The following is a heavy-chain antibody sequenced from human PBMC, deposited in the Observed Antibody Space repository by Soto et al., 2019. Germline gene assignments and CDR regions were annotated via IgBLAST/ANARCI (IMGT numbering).Heavy chain of an antibody. CDR2: ISSNGGST. Sequence: GGSLRLSCAASGFTFSSYAMHWVRQAPGKGLEYVSAISSNGGSTYYANSVKGRFTISRGNSKNTLYLQMGSLRAEDMAVYYCARSWSTVTPYFDYWGQGTLVTVSS. J-gene: IGHJ4*02. D-gene: IGHD4-17*01. CDR3: ARSWSTVTPYFDY. V-gene: IGHV3-64*01. CDR1: GFTFSSYA.